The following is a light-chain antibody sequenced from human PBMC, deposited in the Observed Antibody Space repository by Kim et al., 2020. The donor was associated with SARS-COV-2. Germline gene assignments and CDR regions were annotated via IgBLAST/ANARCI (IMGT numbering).Light chain of an antibody. J-gene: IGKJ2*04. V-gene: IGKV1-5*03. CDR1: QNINTW. Sequence: LSASGGGRVTITSRARQNINTWLAKYQQKPGGAPKLLIYKASTLDNGVPSRFSGRGSGTEFTLTISSLQPDDFATYYCQQYESLCSFGQGTKLEI. CDR2: KAS. CDR3: QQYESLCS.